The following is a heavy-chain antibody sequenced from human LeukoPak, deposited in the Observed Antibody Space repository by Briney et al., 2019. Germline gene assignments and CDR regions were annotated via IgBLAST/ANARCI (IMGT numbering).Heavy chain of an antibody. CDR2: IKQDGSEK. D-gene: IGHD5-18*01. J-gene: IGHJ4*02. CDR3: ARGNPRGYSYGPVYFDY. V-gene: IGHV3-7*01. Sequence: GGSLRLSCAASGFTVSSYYMSWVRQAPGKGLEWVANIKQDGSEKYYVDSVKGRFTISRDNAKNSLYLQMNSLRAEDTAVYYCARGNPRGYSYGPVYFDYWGQGTLVTVSS. CDR1: GFTVSSYY.